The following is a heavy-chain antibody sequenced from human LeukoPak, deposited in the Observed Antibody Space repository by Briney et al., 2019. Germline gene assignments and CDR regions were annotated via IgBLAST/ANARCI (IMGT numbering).Heavy chain of an antibody. CDR1: GFTFSSYE. V-gene: IGHV3-48*03. D-gene: IGHD6-13*01. J-gene: IGHJ4*02. Sequence: GGSLRLSCAASGFTFSSYEMNWVRQAPGKGLEWVSYISSSGSTIYYADSVKGRFTISRDNAKNSLYLQMNSLRAEDTAVYYCARDRYISRSWGYDFDYWGQGTLVTVSS. CDR2: ISSSGSTI. CDR3: ARDRYISRSWGYDFDY.